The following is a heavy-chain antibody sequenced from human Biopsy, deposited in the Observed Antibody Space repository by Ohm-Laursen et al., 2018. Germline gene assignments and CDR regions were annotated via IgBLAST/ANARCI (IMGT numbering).Heavy chain of an antibody. D-gene: IGHD1-26*01. CDR2: IYHSGTT. CDR3: ATFRASWDTTQGGDY. Sequence: TLSLTCTVSGVSISVDGYYWAWIRQLPGKGLDWIGYIYHSGTTYYNPSLKSRLTMSVDTSKNEFSLRLRSVTAPDTAVYFCATFRASWDTTQGGDYWGQGTLVTVSS. J-gene: IGHJ4*02. CDR1: GVSISVDGYY. V-gene: IGHV4-31*03.